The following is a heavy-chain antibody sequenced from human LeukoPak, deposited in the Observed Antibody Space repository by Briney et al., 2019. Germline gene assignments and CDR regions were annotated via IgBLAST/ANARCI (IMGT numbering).Heavy chain of an antibody. CDR1: GFTFSSYA. D-gene: IGHD3-3*01. V-gene: IGHV3-23*01. J-gene: IGHJ6*02. Sequence: GGSLRLSCAASGFTFSSYAMHWVRQAPGKGLEWVSAISGSGGSTYYADSVKGRFTISRDNSKNTLYLQMNSLRAEDTAVYYCAKDYDFWSGYYHPSSYYYYGMDVWGQGTTVTVSS. CDR3: AKDYDFWSGYYHPSSYYYYGMDV. CDR2: ISGSGGST.